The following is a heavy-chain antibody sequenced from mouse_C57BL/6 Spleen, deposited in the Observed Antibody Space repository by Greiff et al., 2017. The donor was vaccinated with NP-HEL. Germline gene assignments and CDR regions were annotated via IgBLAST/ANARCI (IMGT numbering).Heavy chain of an antibody. Sequence: EVKVEESEGGLVQPGSSMKLSCTASGFTFSDYYMAWVRQVPETGLEWVANINYDGSSTYYLASLKCRFIIARDKAKNILYLQMSSLKSEDTATYYCARVGDSNFFDYWGQGTTLTVSS. D-gene: IGHD2-5*01. J-gene: IGHJ2*01. CDR3: ARVGDSNFFDY. CDR1: GFTFSDYY. V-gene: IGHV5-16*01. CDR2: INYDGSST.